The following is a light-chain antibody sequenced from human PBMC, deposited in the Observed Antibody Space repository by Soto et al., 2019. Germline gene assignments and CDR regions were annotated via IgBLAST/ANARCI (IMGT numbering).Light chain of an antibody. CDR3: QKYNSALSRG. V-gene: IGKV1-27*01. J-gene: IGKJ1*01. CDR1: QGISNY. Sequence: DIQMTQSPSSLSASVGDRVTITCRASQGISNYLAWYQQKPGKVPKLLIYAASTLQSGVPCRFSGSGSGTEFTRPITSLQPEDVATYYCQKYNSALSRGFGQGTKVEIK. CDR2: AAS.